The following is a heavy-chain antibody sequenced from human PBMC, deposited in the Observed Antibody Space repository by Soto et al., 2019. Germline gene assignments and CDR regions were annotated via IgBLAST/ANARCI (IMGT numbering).Heavy chain of an antibody. J-gene: IGHJ4*02. CDR2: ITSNGAST. V-gene: IGHV3-23*01. D-gene: IGHD3-10*01. CDR3: ANVPGSRAFDY. Sequence: EVQLLESGGGLVQPGGSLRLSCAASGFTFASSAMSWVRQAPGNGLEWVSGITSNGASTYYADSVRGRFTISRDNAENTLYLQMSSLSADDAAICYCANVPGSRAFDYWGQGALVTVS. CDR1: GFTFASSA.